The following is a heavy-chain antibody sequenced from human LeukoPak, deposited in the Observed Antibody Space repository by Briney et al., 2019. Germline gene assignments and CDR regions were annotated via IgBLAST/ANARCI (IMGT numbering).Heavy chain of an antibody. Sequence: ASVKVSCKASGYTFTGYYMHWARQAPGQGLEWMGRINPNSGGTNYAQKFQGRVTMTRDTSISTAYMELSRLRSDDTAVYYCAREFPPTELELRGISYYMDVWGKGTTVTVSS. CDR1: GYTFTGYY. V-gene: IGHV1-2*06. J-gene: IGHJ6*03. CDR3: AREFPPTELELRGISYYMDV. CDR2: INPNSGGT. D-gene: IGHD1-7*01.